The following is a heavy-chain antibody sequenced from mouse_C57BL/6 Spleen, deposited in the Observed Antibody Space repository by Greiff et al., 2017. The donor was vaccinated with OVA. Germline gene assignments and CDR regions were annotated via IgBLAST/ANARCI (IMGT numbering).Heavy chain of an antibody. D-gene: IGHD4-1*01. V-gene: IGHV1-81*01. CDR2: IYPRSGNT. CDR3: ARSFTGTGFAY. Sequence: QVQLKESGAELARPGASVKLSCKASGYTFTSYGISWVKQRTGQGLEWIGEIYPRSGNTYYNEKFKGKATLTADKSSSTAYMELRSLTSEDSAVYFCARSFTGTGFAYWGQGTLVTVSA. CDR1: GYTFTSYG. J-gene: IGHJ3*01.